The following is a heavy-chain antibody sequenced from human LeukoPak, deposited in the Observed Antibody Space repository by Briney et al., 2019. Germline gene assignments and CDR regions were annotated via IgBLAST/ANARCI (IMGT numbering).Heavy chain of an antibody. V-gene: IGHV4-39*01. J-gene: IGHJ4*02. CDR1: GGSISSSSYY. CDR2: IYYSGST. Sequence: SEPLSLTCTVSGGSISSSSYYWGWIRQPPGKGLEWIGSIYYSGSTYYNPSLKSRVTISVDTSKNQFSLKLSSVTAADTAVYYCARIWEYSYGRTYFDYWGQGTLVTVSS. CDR3: ARIWEYSYGRTYFDY. D-gene: IGHD5-18*01.